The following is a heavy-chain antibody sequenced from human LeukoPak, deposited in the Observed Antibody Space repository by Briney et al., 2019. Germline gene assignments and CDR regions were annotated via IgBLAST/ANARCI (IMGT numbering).Heavy chain of an antibody. CDR3: ARAPLGDSGRLVDAFDI. D-gene: IGHD1-26*01. CDR1: GGSISSSSYY. V-gene: IGHV4-39*07. J-gene: IGHJ3*02. Sequence: SETLSLTCTVSGGSISSSSYYWSWIRQPPGKGLEWIGEINHSGSTNYNPSLKSRVTISVDTSKNQFSLKLSSVTAADTAVYYCARAPLGDSGRLVDAFDIWGQGTMVTVSS. CDR2: INHSGST.